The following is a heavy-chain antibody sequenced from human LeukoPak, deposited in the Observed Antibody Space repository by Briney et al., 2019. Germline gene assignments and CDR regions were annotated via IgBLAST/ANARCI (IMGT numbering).Heavy chain of an antibody. CDR1: GGSISSGGYY. V-gene: IGHV4-31*03. J-gene: IGHJ3*02. D-gene: IGHD2-2*02. Sequence: SQTLSLTCTVSGGSISSGGYYWSWIRQHPGKGLEWIGYIYYSGSTYYNPSLKSRVTISVDTSKNQFSLKLSSVTAADTAVYYCARDQGVRYCSSTSCYTDAFDIWGQGTMVPVSS. CDR2: IYYSGST. CDR3: ARDQGVRYCSSTSCYTDAFDI.